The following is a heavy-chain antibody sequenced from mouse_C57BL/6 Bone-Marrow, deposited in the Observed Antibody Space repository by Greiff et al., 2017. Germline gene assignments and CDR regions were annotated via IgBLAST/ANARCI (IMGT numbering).Heavy chain of an antibody. CDR1: GFTFSDYG. CDR3: AKSYPAWVAY. CDR2: IISGSSTI. Sequence: EVNVVQSGGGLVKPGGSLKLSCAASGFTFSDYGMHWVRQAPEQGLEWVAYIISGSSTIYYADTVKGRFTISIDNAYNTQFLQMTSLRSEDTAMYYSAKSYPAWVAYWGQGTLVTVSA. V-gene: IGHV5-17*01. J-gene: IGHJ3*01.